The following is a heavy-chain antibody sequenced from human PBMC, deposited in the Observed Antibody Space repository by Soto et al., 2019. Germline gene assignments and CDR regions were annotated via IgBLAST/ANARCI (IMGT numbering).Heavy chain of an antibody. J-gene: IGHJ5*02. CDR3: ASSSSFNWFDP. V-gene: IGHV4-39*01. Sequence: SGTLSLTCTFSGCSISSSTYYWGWIRQPPGKGLEWIGSIYYSGSTYYNPSLQSRVTISVDTSKNQFSLKLSSVTAADTAVYYCASSSSFNWFDPWGQGTLVTVSS. CDR1: GCSISSSTYY. CDR2: IYYSGST. D-gene: IGHD6-13*01.